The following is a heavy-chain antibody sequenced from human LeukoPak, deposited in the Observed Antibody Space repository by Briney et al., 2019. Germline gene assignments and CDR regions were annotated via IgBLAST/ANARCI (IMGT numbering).Heavy chain of an antibody. J-gene: IGHJ4*02. CDR2: ISTSSSYI. V-gene: IGHV3-21*01. CDR1: GFTFSSYS. CDR3: ATDAGRNTYYDYVWGSYRYSDY. Sequence: GGSLRLSCAASGFTFSSYSMNWVRQAPGKGLEWVSSISTSSSYIYYADSLKGRFTISRDNAKNTLYLQMNSLRAEDTAVYYCATDAGRNTYYDYVWGSYRYSDYWGQGTLVTVSS. D-gene: IGHD3-16*02.